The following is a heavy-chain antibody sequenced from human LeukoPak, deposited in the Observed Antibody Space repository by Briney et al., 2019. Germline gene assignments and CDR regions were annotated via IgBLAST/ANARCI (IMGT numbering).Heavy chain of an antibody. J-gene: IGHJ4*02. D-gene: IGHD3-22*01. Sequence: GGSLRLSCAASGFTFSSYSMNWVRQAPGKGLEWVSSISGSGRSTYYADSVSGRFIVSRDTSKNTMYVQMNSLKADDTALYYCAKAGERGDTSAFDYWGQGILVTVSS. CDR3: AKAGERGDTSAFDY. CDR2: ISGSGRST. CDR1: GFTFSSYS. V-gene: IGHV3-23*01.